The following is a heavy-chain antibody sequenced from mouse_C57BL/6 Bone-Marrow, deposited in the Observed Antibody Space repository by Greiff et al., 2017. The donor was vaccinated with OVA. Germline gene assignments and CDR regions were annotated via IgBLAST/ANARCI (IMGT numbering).Heavy chain of an antibody. J-gene: IGHJ1*03. V-gene: IGHV14-4*01. D-gene: IGHD1-1*01. Sequence: EVQLQQSGAELVRPGASVKLSCTASGFNIKDDYMHWVKQRPDQGLEWIGWIDPETGDTEYASKFQGKATITADTASNTAYLQLSSLTSEDTAVYYCTTGTTVVWGTGTTVTVSS. CDR1: GFNIKDDY. CDR2: IDPETGDT. CDR3: TTGTTVV.